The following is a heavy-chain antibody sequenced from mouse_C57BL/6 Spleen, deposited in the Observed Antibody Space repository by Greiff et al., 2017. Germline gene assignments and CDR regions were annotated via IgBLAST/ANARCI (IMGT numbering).Heavy chain of an antibody. CDR1: GYAFSSYW. CDR2: ISPGDGDT. Sequence: QVQLQQPGAELVMPGASVKISCKASGYAFSSYWMNWVKQRPGKGLEWIGQISPGDGDTNYNGKFKGKATLTANTSSSTAYMQLSSLTAEDSAVCVCARRDYVDYWGQGTTLTVSS. J-gene: IGHJ2*01. CDR3: ARRDYVDY. V-gene: IGHV1-80*01.